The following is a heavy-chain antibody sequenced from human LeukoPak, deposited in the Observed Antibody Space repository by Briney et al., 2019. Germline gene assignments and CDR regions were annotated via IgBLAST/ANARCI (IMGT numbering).Heavy chain of an antibody. CDR3: ASNKHGYSNYFDY. Sequence: GASVKVSCKASGGTFSSYAISWVRQAPGQGLEWMGGIISIFGTANYAQKFQGRVTITADESTSTAYMELSSLRSEDTAVYYCASNKHGYSNYFDYWGQGTLVTVSS. CDR1: GGTFSSYA. CDR2: IISIFGTA. D-gene: IGHD3-22*01. J-gene: IGHJ4*02. V-gene: IGHV1-69*13.